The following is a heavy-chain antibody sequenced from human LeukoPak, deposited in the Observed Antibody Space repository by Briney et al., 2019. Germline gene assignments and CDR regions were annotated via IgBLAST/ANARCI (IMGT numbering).Heavy chain of an antibody. CDR2: IVPIFGTT. J-gene: IGHJ4*02. Sequence: GASVKVSCKASGGPFSSYAFSWVRQAPGQGLEWMGGIVPIFGTTNYAEKFQGRVTIITDESTGTAYMELNSPRSDDTAIYYCVRGPPLGEGPTWFDYWGQGTLVTVSS. V-gene: IGHV1-69*05. CDR1: GGPFSSYA. CDR3: VRGPPLGEGPTWFDY. D-gene: IGHD3-3*01.